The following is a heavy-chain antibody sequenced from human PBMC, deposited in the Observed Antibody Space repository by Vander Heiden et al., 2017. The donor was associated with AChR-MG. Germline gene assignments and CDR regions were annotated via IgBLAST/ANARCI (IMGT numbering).Heavy chain of an antibody. J-gene: IGHJ4*02. CDR1: GFTFSSYG. Sequence: QVQLVEYGGGVVQPGRSLRLSCAASGFTFSSYGMHWVRQAPGKGLEWVAVISYDGSNKYYADSVKGRFTISRDNSKNTLYLQMNSLRAEDTAVYYCAKEGPDGPFDYWGQGTLVTVSS. CDR3: AKEGPDGPFDY. V-gene: IGHV3-30*18. CDR2: ISYDGSNK.